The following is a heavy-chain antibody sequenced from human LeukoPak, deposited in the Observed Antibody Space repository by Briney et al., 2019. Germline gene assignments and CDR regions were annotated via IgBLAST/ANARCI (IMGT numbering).Heavy chain of an antibody. CDR3: AREVSMVRGVIIVNWFDP. CDR2: INPSGGST. CDR1: GYTFTSYY. D-gene: IGHD3-10*01. Sequence: ASVKVSCKASGYTFTSYYMHWVRQAPGQGLEWMGIINPSGGSTSYAQMFQGRVTMTRDTSTSTVYMELSSLRSEDTAVYYCAREVSMVRGVIIVNWFDPWGQGTLVTVSS. J-gene: IGHJ5*02. V-gene: IGHV1-46*03.